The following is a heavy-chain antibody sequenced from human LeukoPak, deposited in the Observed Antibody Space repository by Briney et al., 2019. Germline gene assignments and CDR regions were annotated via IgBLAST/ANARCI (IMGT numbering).Heavy chain of an antibody. CDR3: ARSDYYYYYMDV. J-gene: IGHJ6*03. V-gene: IGHV4-59*01. Sequence: SXXLSLTCTVSGGSISSYYWSWIRQPPGKGLEWIGYIYYSGSTNYNPSLKSRVTISVDTSKNQFSLKLSSVTAADTAVYYCARSDYYYYYMDVWGKGTTVTVSS. CDR2: IYYSGST. D-gene: IGHD5-12*01. CDR1: GGSISSYY.